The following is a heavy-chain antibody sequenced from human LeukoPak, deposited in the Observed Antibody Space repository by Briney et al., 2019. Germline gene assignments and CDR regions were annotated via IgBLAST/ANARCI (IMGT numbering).Heavy chain of an antibody. V-gene: IGHV4-61*02. CDR2: IYTSGST. CDR1: GGSISSGSYY. CDR3: ARGGPFDY. Sequence: TLSLTCTVSGGSISSGSYYWSWIRQPAGKGLEWIGRIYTSGSTNYNPSLKSRVTISVDTSKNQFSLKLSSVTAADTAVYYCARGGPFDYWGQGTLVTVSS. J-gene: IGHJ4*02.